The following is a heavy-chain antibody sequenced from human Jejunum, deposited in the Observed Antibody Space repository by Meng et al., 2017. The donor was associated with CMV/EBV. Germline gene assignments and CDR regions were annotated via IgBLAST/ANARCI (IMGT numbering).Heavy chain of an antibody. CDR1: GFTCRSYG. V-gene: IGHV3-74*01. CDR3: ATAGNYRLDT. J-gene: IGHJ4*02. D-gene: IGHD5-24*01. Sequence: EASGFTCRSYGMHWVRQAPGKGRVWVSRINPGGSTTNYADAVKGRFSISRDNAKNTLYLQMNGLRADDTAVYYCATAGNYRLDTWGQGTLVTVSS. CDR2: INPGGSTT.